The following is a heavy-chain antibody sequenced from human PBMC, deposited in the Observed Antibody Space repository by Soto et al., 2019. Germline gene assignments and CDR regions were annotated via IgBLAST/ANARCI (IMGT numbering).Heavy chain of an antibody. CDR1: GCSTSSGGYY. V-gene: IGHV4-31*03. Sequence: PSGTLSRTCTVSGCSTSSGGYYWRWIRQHPGTGLAWIGYIYYSGSTDYNPSVESRVTISVDTSKNQFSLKLSSVTAADTAVYYCARDLVGGSGSYYYYYYGMDVWGQGTTVTVSS. J-gene: IGHJ6*02. CDR2: IYYSGST. D-gene: IGHD3-10*01. CDR3: ARDLVGGSGSYYYYYYGMDV.